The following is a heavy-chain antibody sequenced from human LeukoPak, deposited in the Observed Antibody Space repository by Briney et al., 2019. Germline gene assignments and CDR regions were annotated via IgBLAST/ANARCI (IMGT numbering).Heavy chain of an antibody. J-gene: IGHJ6*03. CDR3: ARDGDGVIHPRAAAGIMDV. V-gene: IGHV4-4*07. Sequence: TSETLSLTCTVSGASVTSYYWSWIRQPVGKGLEWFGRIYTNGTVNYNPSLKSRVTMSRETSKNQFSLKLTSVTAADTAVYYCARDGDGVIHPRAAAGIMDVWGKGTTVTVSS. CDR1: GASVTSYY. D-gene: IGHD6-13*01. CDR2: IYTNGTV.